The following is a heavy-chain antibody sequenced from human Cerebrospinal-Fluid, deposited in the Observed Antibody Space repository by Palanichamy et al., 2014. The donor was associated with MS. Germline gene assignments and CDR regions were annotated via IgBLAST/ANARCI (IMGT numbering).Heavy chain of an antibody. J-gene: IGHJ4*02. D-gene: IGHD1-26*01. V-gene: IGHV4-39*01. CDR1: GGSINSPNYY. CDR3: ARHHLGIVGVADLIKDTFDY. Sequence: QLQLQESGPGLVKPSETLSLTCTVSGGSINSPNYYWAWIRQPLGKGPEWIGSIYYGGNTYYNPSLKSRFTMSVDTSKNQFSLKLRSVTAADMAIYYCARHHLGIVGVADLIKDTFDYWGQGTLVPVSS. CDR2: IYYGGNT.